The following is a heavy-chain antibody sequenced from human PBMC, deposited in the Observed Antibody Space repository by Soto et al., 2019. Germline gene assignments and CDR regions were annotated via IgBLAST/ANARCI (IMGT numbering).Heavy chain of an antibody. J-gene: IGHJ5*02. D-gene: IGHD2-2*01. V-gene: IGHV4-39*02. CDR1: VGYIIYNSYY. Sequence: KTPSPLSLTCSFSVGYIIYNSYYWGWIRQPPGKGLELVGGIFYTGTTYYSPSPKDRVTISVDTSKNSFSLHLTSVTAADTAVYFCARLVVVAPVANAWGQGTLVTVSS. CDR3: ARLVVVAPVANA. CDR2: IFYTGTT.